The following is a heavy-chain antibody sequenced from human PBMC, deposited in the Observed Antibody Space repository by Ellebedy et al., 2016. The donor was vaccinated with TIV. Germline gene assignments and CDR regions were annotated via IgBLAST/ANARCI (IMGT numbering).Heavy chain of an antibody. CDR2: INPSGGRT. CDR1: GYTFISYY. CDR3: AIRYSSGWSLDH. Sequence: ASVKASCXASGYTFISYYMHWVRQAPGQGLEWMGIINPSGGRTSYAQKFQGRVTMTRDTSTSTVYMELSSLRSEDTAVYYCAIRYSSGWSLDHWGQGTLVTVSS. J-gene: IGHJ4*02. D-gene: IGHD6-19*01. V-gene: IGHV1-46*01.